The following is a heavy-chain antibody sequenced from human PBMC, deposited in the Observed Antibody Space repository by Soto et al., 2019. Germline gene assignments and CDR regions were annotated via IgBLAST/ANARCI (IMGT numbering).Heavy chain of an antibody. Sequence: PSETLSLTCTVSGGSVSSYYWSWIRQPPGKGLEWIGYVYYSGSTNYNPSLKSRVSMSVDTSKNQFSLKLSSVTGADTAVYYCARDIRGYSRALDYWGQGILVTVSS. CDR3: ARDIRGYSRALDY. D-gene: IGHD5-18*01. J-gene: IGHJ4*02. V-gene: IGHV4-59*02. CDR1: GGSVSSYY. CDR2: VYYSGST.